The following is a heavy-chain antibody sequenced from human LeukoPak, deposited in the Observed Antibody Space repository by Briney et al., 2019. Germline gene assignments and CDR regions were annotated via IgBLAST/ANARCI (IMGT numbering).Heavy chain of an antibody. V-gene: IGHV4-59*08. CDR1: GTSISTNY. CDR3: ARHVDY. CDR2: IFCSGGT. Sequence: SETLSLTCSVSGTSISTNYWSWIRQPPGKGREWLGCIFCSGGTNYKPSLKSRITISVDTSKNQLSLRLSSVTAADTAVYYCARHVDYWGQGTLVTVSS. J-gene: IGHJ4*02.